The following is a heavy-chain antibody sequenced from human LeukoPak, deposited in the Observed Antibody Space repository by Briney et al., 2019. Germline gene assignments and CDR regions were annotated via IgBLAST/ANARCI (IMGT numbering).Heavy chain of an antibody. CDR3: ARLCRTFGVVITRSSYYYYYYMDV. Sequence: PSETLSLTCAVYGGSFSGYYWSWIRQPPGKGLEWIGEINHSGSTNYNPSLKSRVTISVDTSKNQFSLKLSSVTAADTAVYYCARLCRTFGVVITRSSYYYYYYMDVWGKGTTVTVSS. CDR1: GGSFSGYY. CDR2: INHSGST. D-gene: IGHD3-3*02. V-gene: IGHV4-34*01. J-gene: IGHJ6*03.